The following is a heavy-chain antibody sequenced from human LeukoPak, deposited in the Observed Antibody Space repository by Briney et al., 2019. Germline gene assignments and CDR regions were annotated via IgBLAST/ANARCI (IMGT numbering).Heavy chain of an antibody. CDR3: AIQNYYGSGSYDY. Sequence: ASXKVSCKASGYTFTGYYMHWVRQAPGQGLEWMGRINPNSGGTNYAQKFQGRVTMTRDTSISTAYMELSRLRSDDTAVYYCAIQNYYGSGSYDYWGQGTLVTVSS. D-gene: IGHD3-10*01. CDR2: INPNSGGT. CDR1: GYTFTGYY. J-gene: IGHJ4*02. V-gene: IGHV1-2*06.